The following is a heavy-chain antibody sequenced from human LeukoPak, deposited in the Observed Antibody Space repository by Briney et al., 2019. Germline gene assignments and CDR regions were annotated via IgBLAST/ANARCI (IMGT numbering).Heavy chain of an antibody. V-gene: IGHV1-3*01. Sequence: ASVKVSCKASGYTFTSYAMHWVRQAPGQRLEWMGWINAGNGNTKYSQKFQGRVTITRDTSASTAYMELSSLRSEDTAVYYCARHIRDIVLMVYAQAWFDPWGQGTLVTVSS. CDR3: ARHIRDIVLMVYAQAWFDP. CDR1: GYTFTSYA. J-gene: IGHJ5*02. D-gene: IGHD2-8*01. CDR2: INAGNGNT.